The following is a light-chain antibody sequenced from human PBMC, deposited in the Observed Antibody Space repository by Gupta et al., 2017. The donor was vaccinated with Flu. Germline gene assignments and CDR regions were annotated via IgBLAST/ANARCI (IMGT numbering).Light chain of an antibody. CDR1: SSNIGAGYG. Sequence: QSVLTQPPAVSGGPGQWVTIARTGSSSNIGAGYGVHCYQQLPSTAPKLLIYDNSNRPSGVPAQFSASKSGASASLAITGLQAEDEADYYCQSYDSSLSARVFGGGTKLTVL. CDR3: QSYDSSLSARV. V-gene: IGLV1-40*01. J-gene: IGLJ3*02. CDR2: DNS.